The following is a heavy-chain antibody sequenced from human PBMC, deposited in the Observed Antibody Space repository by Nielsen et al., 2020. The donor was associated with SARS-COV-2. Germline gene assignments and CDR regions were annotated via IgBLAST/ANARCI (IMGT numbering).Heavy chain of an antibody. V-gene: IGHV4-34*01. D-gene: IGHD7-27*01. J-gene: IGHJ1*01. CDR1: GGSFSGYY. Sequence: SETLSLTCAVYGGSFSGYYWSWIRQPPGKGLEWIGEINHSGSTNYNPSLKSRVTISVDTSKNQFSLKLSSVTAADTAVYYCARDGESSEYFQHWGQGALVTVSS. CDR3: ARDGESSEYFQH. CDR2: INHSGST.